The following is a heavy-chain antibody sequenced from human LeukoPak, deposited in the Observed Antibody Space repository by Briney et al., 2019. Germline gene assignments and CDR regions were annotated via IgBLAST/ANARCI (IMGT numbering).Heavy chain of an antibody. V-gene: IGHV4-59*12. Sequence: SETLSLTCTVSGGSISSYYWSWIRQPPGKGLEWIGYIYYSGSTYYNPSLKSRVTISVDTSKNQFSLKLSSVTAADTAVYYCARASRWLQLSFDYWGQGTLVTVSS. CDR2: IYYSGST. J-gene: IGHJ4*02. CDR3: ARASRWLQLSFDY. D-gene: IGHD5-24*01. CDR1: GGSISSYY.